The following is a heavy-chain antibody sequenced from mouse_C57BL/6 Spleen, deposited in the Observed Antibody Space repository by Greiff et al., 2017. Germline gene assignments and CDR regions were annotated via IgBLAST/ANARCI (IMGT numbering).Heavy chain of an antibody. CDR2: IYPSDSET. D-gene: IGHD1-1*01. CDR1: GYTFTSYW. V-gene: IGHV1-61*01. CDR3: ARDHYYGSSYARARDY. J-gene: IGHJ4*01. Sequence: QVQLQQPGAELVRPGSSVKLSCKASGYTFTSYWMDWVKQRPGQGLEWIGNIYPSDSETHYNQKFKDKATLTVDKSSSTAYMQLSSLTSEDSAVYYCARDHYYGSSYARARDYWGQGTSVTVSS.